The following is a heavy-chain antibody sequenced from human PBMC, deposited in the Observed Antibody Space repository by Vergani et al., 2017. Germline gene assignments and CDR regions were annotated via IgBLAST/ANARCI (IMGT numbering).Heavy chain of an antibody. V-gene: IGHV1-69*01. CDR1: GGTFSSYA. Sequence: QVQLVQSGAEVKKPGSSVKVSCKASGGTFSSYAISWVRQAPGQGLEWMGGIIPIFGTANYAQKFQGRVTITADESTSTACMELSSLRSEDTAVYYCARALIAATGTGVGGAFRSFDYWGQGTLVTVSS. CDR2: IIPIFGTA. J-gene: IGHJ4*02. CDR3: ARALIAATGTGVGGAFRSFDY. D-gene: IGHD6-13*01.